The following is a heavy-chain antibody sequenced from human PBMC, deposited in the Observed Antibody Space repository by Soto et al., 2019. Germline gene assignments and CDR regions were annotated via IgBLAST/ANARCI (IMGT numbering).Heavy chain of an antibody. V-gene: IGHV4-59*01. CDR3: TRASGDSGYDFRWYFDL. J-gene: IGHJ2*01. CDR2: IYYSGST. Sequence: QVQLQESGPGLVKPSETLSLTCTVSGGSISSYYWSWIRQPPGKGLEWIGYIYYSGSTNYNPSLKSRVTISVDTSKNQFSLKLSSVTAADTAVYYCTRASGDSGYDFRWYFDLWGRGTLVTVSS. D-gene: IGHD5-12*01. CDR1: GGSISSYY.